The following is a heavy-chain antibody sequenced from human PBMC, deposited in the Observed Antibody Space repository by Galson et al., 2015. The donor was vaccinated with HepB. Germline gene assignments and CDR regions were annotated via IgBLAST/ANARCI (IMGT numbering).Heavy chain of an antibody. D-gene: IGHD1-1*01. CDR2: IKSKTDGGTT. CDR3: TTVPGKLEPSYFDY. CDR1: GFTFSNAW. J-gene: IGHJ4*02. V-gene: IGHV3-15*01. Sequence: SLRLSCAASGFTFSNAWMSWVRQAPGKGLEWVGRIKSKTDGGTTDYAAPVKGRFTISRDDSKNTLCLQMNSLKTEDTAVYYCTTVPGKLEPSYFDYWGQGTLVTVSS.